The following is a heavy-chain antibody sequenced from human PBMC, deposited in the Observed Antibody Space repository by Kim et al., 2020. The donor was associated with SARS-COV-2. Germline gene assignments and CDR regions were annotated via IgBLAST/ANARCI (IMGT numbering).Heavy chain of an antibody. CDR1: GGSFSSYA. J-gene: IGHJ4*02. Sequence: SVKVSCKSSGGSFSSYAISWVRQAPGQGLEWIGRIIPIVGVGNYAPKFQGRLTITVDRSTRTAYMELHNLESDDTAVYYCARDPHYYDSSGYDWGQGTQVTVSS. CDR3: ARDPHYYDSSGYD. V-gene: IGHV1-69*04. D-gene: IGHD3-22*01. CDR2: IIPIVGVG.